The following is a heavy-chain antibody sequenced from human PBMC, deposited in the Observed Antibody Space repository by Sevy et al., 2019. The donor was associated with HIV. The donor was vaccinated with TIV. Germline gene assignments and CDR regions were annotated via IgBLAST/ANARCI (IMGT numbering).Heavy chain of an antibody. CDR2: ISLHGTNK. J-gene: IGHJ4*02. V-gene: IGHV3-30*04. Sequence: GGSLRLSCAASGFTFSNYVMHWVRQAPGKGLEWVAVISLHGTNKDYRDSVKGRFTISRDDAKNTVYVEMTSLTVEDTALYYCVRETGGSGSAGYFGDWGQGTLVTVSS. CDR1: GFTFSNYV. CDR3: VRETGGSGSAGYFGD. D-gene: IGHD2-15*01.